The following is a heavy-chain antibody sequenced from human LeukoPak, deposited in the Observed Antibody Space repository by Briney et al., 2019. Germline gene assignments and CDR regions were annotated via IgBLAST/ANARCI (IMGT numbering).Heavy chain of an antibody. V-gene: IGHV3-48*01. D-gene: IGHD6-19*01. Sequence: GGSLRLSCAASGFTFTSYNMNWVRQAPGKGLEWVSYISTSSSTIYYADSVKGRFTISRDNAKNSLHLQVNSLRAEDTAVYFCARDSPYSSGYISHSYYYMDVWGRGTTVTVSS. CDR2: ISTSSSTI. CDR3: ARDSPYSSGYISHSYYYMDV. CDR1: GFTFTSYN. J-gene: IGHJ6*03.